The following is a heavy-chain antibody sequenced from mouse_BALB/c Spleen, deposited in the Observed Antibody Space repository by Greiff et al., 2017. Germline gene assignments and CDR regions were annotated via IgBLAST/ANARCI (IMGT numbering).Heavy chain of an antibody. CDR1: GYSFTGYN. CDR3: ARYDGYS. J-gene: IGHJ2*01. Sequence: VQLKQSGPELGKPGASVKISCKASGYSFTGYNMYWVKQSHRKSLEWIGYIDPYNGGTSYNQKSKGKATLTVDKSSSTAYMHLNSLTSEDSAIYYCARYDGYSWGQGTTLTVSS. CDR2: IDPYNGGT. D-gene: IGHD2-3*01. V-gene: IGHV1S135*01.